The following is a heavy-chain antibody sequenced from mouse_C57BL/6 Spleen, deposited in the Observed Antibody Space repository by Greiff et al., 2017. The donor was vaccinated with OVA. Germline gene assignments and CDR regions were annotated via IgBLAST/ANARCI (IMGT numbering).Heavy chain of an antibody. CDR2: INPSNGGN. J-gene: IGHJ1*03. D-gene: IGHD1-1*01. Sequence: QVQLQQPGTELVKPGASVKLSCKASGYTFTSYWMHWVKQRPGQGLEWIGNINPSNGGNNYNEKFKSKATPNVDKSSSTAYMQLSSLTSEDSAVNYCAISVIYYYGSSHWYYDVWGTGTTVTVSS. V-gene: IGHV1-53*01. CDR3: AISVIYYYGSSHWYYDV. CDR1: GYTFTSYW.